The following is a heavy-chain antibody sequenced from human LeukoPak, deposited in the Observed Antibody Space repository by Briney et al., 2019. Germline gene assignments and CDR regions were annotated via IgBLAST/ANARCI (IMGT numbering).Heavy chain of an antibody. V-gene: IGHV3-23*01. J-gene: IGHJ4*02. D-gene: IGHD4-17*01. CDR3: AKDRGRVTTTPYDY. Sequence: AGGSLRLSCAASGFTFSSYAMGWVRQAPGKGLEWVSAISGSGGSTYYADSVKGRFTISRDNSKNTLYLQMNSLRAEDTAVYYCAKDRGRVTTTPYDYWGQGTLVTVSS. CDR2: ISGSGGST. CDR1: GFTFSSYA.